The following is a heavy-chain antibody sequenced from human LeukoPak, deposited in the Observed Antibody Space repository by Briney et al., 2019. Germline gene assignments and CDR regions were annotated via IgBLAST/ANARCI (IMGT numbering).Heavy chain of an antibody. CDR2: IRSKAYGGTT. V-gene: IGHV3-49*04. CDR3: TRYSSSWDYFDY. D-gene: IGHD6-6*01. Sequence: GSLRLSCTASGFTFGDYAMSWVRQAPGKGLEWVGFIRSKAYGGTTEYAASVKGRFTISRDDSKTIAYLQMNSLKTEDTAVYYCTRYSSSWDYFDYWGQGTLVTVSS. J-gene: IGHJ4*02. CDR1: GFTFGDYA.